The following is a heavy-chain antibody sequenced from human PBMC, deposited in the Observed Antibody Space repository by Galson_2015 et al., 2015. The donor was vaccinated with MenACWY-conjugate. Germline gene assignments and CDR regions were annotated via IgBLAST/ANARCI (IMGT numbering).Heavy chain of an antibody. V-gene: IGHV6-1*01. Sequence: CAISGDSVSGPTVAWNWIRQSPSRGLEWLGRTYYTSRGYTNYAMSVTSRIDLSPDTSTNQVPLQLNSVTPEDTAVYYCAREVLNIFDSWGQGTLVTVSS. CDR1: GDSVSGPTVA. CDR3: AREVLNIFDS. D-gene: IGHD3-9*01. CDR2: TYYTSRGYT. J-gene: IGHJ4*02.